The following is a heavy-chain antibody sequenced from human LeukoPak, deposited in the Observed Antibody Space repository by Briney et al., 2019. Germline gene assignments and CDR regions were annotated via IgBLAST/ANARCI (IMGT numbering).Heavy chain of an antibody. CDR1: GGSISSSNYY. CDR3: AREIELRWFGESDY. J-gene: IGHJ4*02. Sequence: SETLSLTCTVSGGSISSSNYYWGWIRQPPGKGLEWIGSIYYSGSTYYSPSLKSRVTISVDTSKNQFSLKLSSVTAADTAVYYCAREIELRWFGESDYWGQGTLVTVSS. D-gene: IGHD3-10*01. CDR2: IYYSGST. V-gene: IGHV4-39*07.